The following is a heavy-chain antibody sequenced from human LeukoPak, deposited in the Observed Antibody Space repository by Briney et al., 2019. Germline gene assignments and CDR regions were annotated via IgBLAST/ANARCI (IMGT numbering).Heavy chain of an antibody. V-gene: IGHV3-72*01. CDR2: TRNKANSYTT. D-gene: IGHD3-3*01. J-gene: IGHJ6*03. CDR3: ARGRYYDFWSGYLPDYYYYMDV. CDR1: GFTFSDHY. Sequence: GGSLRLSCAASGFTFSDHYMDWVRQAPGKGLEWVGRTRNKANSYTTEYAAFVKGRFTISRDDSKNSLYLQMNSLKTEDTAVYYCARGRYYDFWSGYLPDYYYYMDVWGKGTTVTVSS.